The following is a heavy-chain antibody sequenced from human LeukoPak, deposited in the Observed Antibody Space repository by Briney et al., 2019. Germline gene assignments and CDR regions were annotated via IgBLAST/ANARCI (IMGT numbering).Heavy chain of an antibody. J-gene: IGHJ4*02. CDR3: AAPGGYSYEGCFDY. V-gene: IGHV3-66*01. CDR2: IYSGGST. D-gene: IGHD5-18*01. CDR1: EFIVSSNY. Sequence: PGGSLRLSCAASEFIVSSNYMIWVRQAPGKGLEWVSVIYSGGSTYYADSVKGRFTISRDNSKNTLYLQMNSLRAEDTAVYYCAAPGGYSYEGCFDYWGQGTLVTVPS.